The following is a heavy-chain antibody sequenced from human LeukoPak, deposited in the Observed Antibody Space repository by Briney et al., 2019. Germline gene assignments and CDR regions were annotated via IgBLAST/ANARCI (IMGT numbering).Heavy chain of an antibody. CDR1: GFAVSIYW. V-gene: IGHV3-7*04. CDR3: EGGVT. J-gene: IGHJ4*02. CDR2: IKQDGSEK. D-gene: IGHD5-18*01. Sequence: GGSLRLSCAVPGFAVSIYWMNWVRQAPGKGLEWVANIKQDGSEKYYVDSVKGRFIISRDNARNSLYLQMNSLRVEDTAVYYCEGGVTWGQGTLVTVSS.